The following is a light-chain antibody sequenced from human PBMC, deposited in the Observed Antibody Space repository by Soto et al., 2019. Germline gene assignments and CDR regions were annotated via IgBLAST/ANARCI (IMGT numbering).Light chain of an antibody. Sequence: EVVTTQSPATLSVSPGERATLSCRTSQYVQSSLAWYQQKPGRAPRLLIYSASTRATGIPARFSGSGSGTEFTLSISSPQSEDFAVYYCQQYNRWPLTFGQGTRLEIK. CDR3: QQYNRWPLT. CDR1: QYVQSS. V-gene: IGKV3-15*01. CDR2: SAS. J-gene: IGKJ5*01.